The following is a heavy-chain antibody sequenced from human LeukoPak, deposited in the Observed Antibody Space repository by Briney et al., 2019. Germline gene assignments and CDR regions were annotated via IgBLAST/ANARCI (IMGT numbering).Heavy chain of an antibody. J-gene: IGHJ4*02. Sequence: GGSLRLSCAGSGFTFSNYAMNWVRQAPGKGLEWVSVIYSGGSTYYADSVKGRFTISRDNSKNTLYLQMNSLRAEDTAVYYCARVAADWVGFDYWGQGTLVTVSS. D-gene: IGHD3-9*01. CDR3: ARVAADWVGFDY. CDR2: IYSGGST. V-gene: IGHV3-66*01. CDR1: GFTFSNYA.